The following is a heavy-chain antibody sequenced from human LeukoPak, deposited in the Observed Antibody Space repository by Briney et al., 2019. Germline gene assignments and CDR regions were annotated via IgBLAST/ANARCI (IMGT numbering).Heavy chain of an antibody. J-gene: IGHJ1*01. D-gene: IGHD3-22*01. CDR2: IYTSGST. CDR3: ARVVQSTDSSGFYLPEYFQH. CDR1: GGSISSGSYY. Sequence: SETLSLTCTVSGGSISSGSYYWSWIRQPAGKGLEWIGRIYTSGSTNYNPSLKSRVTISVDTSKNQFSLKLSSVTAADTAVYYCARVVQSTDSSGFYLPEYFQHWGQGTLVTVSS. V-gene: IGHV4-61*02.